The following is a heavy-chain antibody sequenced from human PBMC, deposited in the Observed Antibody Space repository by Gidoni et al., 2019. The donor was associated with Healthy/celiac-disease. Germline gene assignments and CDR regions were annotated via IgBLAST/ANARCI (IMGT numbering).Heavy chain of an antibody. CDR2: IIPSLGIA. Sequence: QVQLVQSGAEVKKPGSSVKASCKASAGTFISYAISWVRQAPGQGLEWMGRIIPSLGIANYSQKFQGRVTITADKSTSTAYMELSSLRSEDTAVYYCARANPDSSGWYEIRWFDPWGQGTLVTVSS. CDR1: AGTFISYA. D-gene: IGHD6-19*01. J-gene: IGHJ5*02. V-gene: IGHV1-69*04. CDR3: ARANPDSSGWYEIRWFDP.